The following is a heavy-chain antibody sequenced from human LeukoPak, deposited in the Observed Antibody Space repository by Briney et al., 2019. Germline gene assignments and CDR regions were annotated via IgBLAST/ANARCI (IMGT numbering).Heavy chain of an antibody. CDR1: GYTVSGFY. CDR3: ARANKFDY. D-gene: IGHD1/OR15-1a*01. J-gene: IGHJ4*02. V-gene: IGHV1-2*02. CDR2: INPNTGGT. Sequence: ASVKVSCKASGYTVSGFYVHWVRQAPGQGLEWMGLINPNTGGTNYAQKFQGRVTMTRDTSISTAYMELSRLRSDDTAVYYCARANKFDYWGQGTLVTVSS.